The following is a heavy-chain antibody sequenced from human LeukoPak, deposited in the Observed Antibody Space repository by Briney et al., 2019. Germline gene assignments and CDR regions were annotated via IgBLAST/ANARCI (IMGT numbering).Heavy chain of an antibody. J-gene: IGHJ4*02. CDR1: GFTFSSYG. V-gene: IGHV3-33*01. D-gene: IGHD3-9*01. CDR3: ARDILSGYYNPDY. CDR2: IWYDGGNK. Sequence: PGGSLRLSCAASGFTFSSYGMHWVRQAPGKGLEWVAVIWYDGGNKYYADSVKGRFTISRDNSKNTLYLQMNSLRAEDTAVYYCARDILSGYYNPDYWGQGTLVTVSS.